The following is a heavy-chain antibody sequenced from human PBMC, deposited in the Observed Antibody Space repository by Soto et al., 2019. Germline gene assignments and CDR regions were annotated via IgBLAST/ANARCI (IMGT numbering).Heavy chain of an antibody. CDR3: ARPYSSGWDSWFDS. CDR1: GASISSSSYY. D-gene: IGHD6-25*01. CDR2: IYYSGST. J-gene: IGHJ5*01. Sequence: QLQLQESGPGLVKPPETLSLTCTVSGASISSSSYYWGWIRQPPGKGLEWLGTIYYSGSTYYNPSLKGRGTHSVDTSKNQFSRKLTSVTGADRAVYYCARPYSSGWDSWFDSWGQGTLLTVSS. V-gene: IGHV4-39*01.